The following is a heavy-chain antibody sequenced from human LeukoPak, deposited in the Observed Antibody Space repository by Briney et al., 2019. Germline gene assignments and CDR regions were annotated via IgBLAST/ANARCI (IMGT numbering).Heavy chain of an antibody. CDR1: GFTFNNFW. V-gene: IGHV3-7*01. J-gene: IGHJ6*02. Sequence: QPGGSLRLSCAASGFTFNNFWMNWVRQAPGKGLQWVATIKQDGSEKYYVDPVKGRFTISRDNAKNSLYLQVNSLRADDTAVYYSARMPPETYSNGQYYYYGMDVWGQGTTVTVSS. CDR2: IKQDGSEK. CDR3: ARMPPETYSNGQYYYYGMDV. D-gene: IGHD5-18*01.